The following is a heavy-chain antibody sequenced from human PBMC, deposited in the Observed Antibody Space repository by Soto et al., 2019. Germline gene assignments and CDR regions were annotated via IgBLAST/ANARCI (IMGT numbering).Heavy chain of an antibody. D-gene: IGHD5-12*01. J-gene: IGHJ3*02. Sequence: EVQLVESGGGLVKPGGSLRLSCAASGFTFSSYSMNWVRQAPGKGLEWVSSISSSSSYIYYADSVKGRFTISRDNDKNSLYLQMNSLRAEDTAVYYCARDSGYDSGDAFDIWGQGTMVTVSS. CDR2: ISSSSSYI. CDR1: GFTFSSYS. V-gene: IGHV3-21*01. CDR3: ARDSGYDSGDAFDI.